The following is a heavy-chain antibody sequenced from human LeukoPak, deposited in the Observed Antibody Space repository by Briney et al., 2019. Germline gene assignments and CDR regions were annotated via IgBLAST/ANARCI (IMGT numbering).Heavy chain of an antibody. CDR2: IYRSGST. V-gene: IGHV4-4*02. J-gene: IGHJ4*02. CDR3: ATVSAFFYDSGSYYTFDY. D-gene: IGHD3-10*01. Sequence: SETLSLTCAVSGGSISSSKWWSWLRQPPGQGLEWIGEIYRSGSTNYNPSLKSRVTISVDKSKNQFSLKLSSVTAADTAMYHCATVSAFFYDSGSYYTFDYWGQGTLVTVSS. CDR1: GGSISSSKW.